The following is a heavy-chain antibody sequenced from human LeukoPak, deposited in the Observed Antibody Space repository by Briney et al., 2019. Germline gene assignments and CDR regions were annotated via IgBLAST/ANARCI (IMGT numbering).Heavy chain of an antibody. CDR1: GFTFSSYE. CDR3: ARIAVAGDPYYYYYGMDV. CDR2: ISSSGSTI. V-gene: IGHV3-48*03. J-gene: IGHJ6*02. Sequence: QAGGSLRLSCAASGFTFSSYEMNWVRQAPGKGLEWVSYISSSGSTIYYADSVKGRFTISRDNAKNSLYLQMNSLRAEDTAAYYCARIAVAGDPYYYYYGMDVWGQGTTVTVSS. D-gene: IGHD6-19*01.